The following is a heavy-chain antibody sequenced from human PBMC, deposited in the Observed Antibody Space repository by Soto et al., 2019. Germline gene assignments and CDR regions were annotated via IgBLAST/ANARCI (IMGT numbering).Heavy chain of an antibody. CDR1: GGTFSNYG. J-gene: IGHJ4*02. D-gene: IGHD3-10*01. Sequence: QVQLVQAGAEVKRPGSSVKVSCKASGGTFSNYGISWVRQAPGQGLEWLGGFIPIFPAPHYAQKFRGRVTITADEYKSTAYMELSSLRSDDTAVYYCARSPYGSGTFIGNDWGRGPLVIVSS. V-gene: IGHV1-69*01. CDR3: ARSPYGSGTFIGND. CDR2: FIPIFPAP.